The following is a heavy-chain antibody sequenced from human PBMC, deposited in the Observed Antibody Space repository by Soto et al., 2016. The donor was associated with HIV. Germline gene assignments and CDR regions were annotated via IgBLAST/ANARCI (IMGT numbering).Heavy chain of an antibody. CDR3: AKHGLFDY. Sequence: EVQLLESGGDLIQPGGSLRLSCAASGFTFSSYAMSWVRQAPGKGLEWVSAISGSGGSTYYADSVKGRFTISRDNSKNTLYLRMNSLRAEDTAIYYCAKHGLFDYWGQGTLVTVSS. CDR2: ISGSGGST. J-gene: IGHJ4*02. CDR1: GFTFSSYA. V-gene: IGHV3-23*01.